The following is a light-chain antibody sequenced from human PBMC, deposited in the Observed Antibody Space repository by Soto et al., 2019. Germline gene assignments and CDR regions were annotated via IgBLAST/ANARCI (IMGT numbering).Light chain of an antibody. V-gene: IGLV3-1*01. Sequence: SYELTQPPSVSVSPGQTASITCSGDSLGNRYVCWYQQKPGQSPVLVIYQNDKRPSGIPERFSDSNSGSTATLTISETLAMDEADYYCQAWDGNTGVFGTGTKLTVL. J-gene: IGLJ1*01. CDR3: QAWDGNTGV. CDR1: SLGNRY. CDR2: QND.